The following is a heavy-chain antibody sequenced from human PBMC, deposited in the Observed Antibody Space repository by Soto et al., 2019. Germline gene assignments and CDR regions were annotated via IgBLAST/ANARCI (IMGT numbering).Heavy chain of an antibody. Sequence: GGSLRLSCAASGFTFSSYAMSWVRQAPGKGLEWVSAISGSGGSTYYADSVKGRFTISRDNSKNTLYLQMNSLRAEDTAVYYCAKENSIPGYSSSWYEDYWGQGTLVTVSS. CDR1: GFTFSSYA. V-gene: IGHV3-23*01. CDR2: ISGSGGST. CDR3: AKENSIPGYSSSWYEDY. D-gene: IGHD6-13*01. J-gene: IGHJ4*02.